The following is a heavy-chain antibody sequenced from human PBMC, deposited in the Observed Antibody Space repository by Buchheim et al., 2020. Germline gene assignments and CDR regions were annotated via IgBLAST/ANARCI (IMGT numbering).Heavy chain of an antibody. CDR3: ARTRHDSSGWYGGVGYYYGMDV. V-gene: IGHV4-59*01. CDR2: IYYSGST. Sequence: QVQLQESGPGLAKPSETLSLTCTVSGGSISSYYWSWIRQPPGKGLEWIGYIYYSGSTNYNPSLKSRVTISVDTSKNQFSLKLSSVTAADTAVYYCARTRHDSSGWYGGVGYYYGMDVWGQGTT. D-gene: IGHD6-19*01. CDR1: GGSISSYY. J-gene: IGHJ6*02.